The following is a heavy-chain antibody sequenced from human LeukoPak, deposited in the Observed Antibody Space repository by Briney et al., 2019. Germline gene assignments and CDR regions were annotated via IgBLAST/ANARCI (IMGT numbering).Heavy chain of an antibody. CDR1: GGSISSYY. Sequence: SETLSLTCTVSGGSISSYYWSWIRQPPGKGLEWMGYIYYSGSTNYNPSLKSRVTISVDTSKNQFSLKLSSVTAADTAVYYCARHSSSFLDYWGQGTLVTVPS. V-gene: IGHV4-59*08. D-gene: IGHD2/OR15-2a*01. CDR3: ARHSSSFLDY. J-gene: IGHJ4*02. CDR2: IYYSGST.